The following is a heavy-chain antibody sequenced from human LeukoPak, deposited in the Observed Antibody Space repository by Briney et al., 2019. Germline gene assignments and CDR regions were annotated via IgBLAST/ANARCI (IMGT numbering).Heavy chain of an antibody. D-gene: IGHD3-16*01. J-gene: IGHJ4*02. V-gene: IGHV3-23*01. CDR1: GFTFSSYA. Sequence: GGSLRLSCAASGFTFSSYAMSWVRQAPGKGLEWVSVISGSGGSTYYADSVKGRFTIPRDNSKNTLYLQMNSLRAEDTAVYYCAKTLQIGDFDYWGQGTLVTVSS. CDR2: ISGSGGST. CDR3: AKTLQIGDFDY.